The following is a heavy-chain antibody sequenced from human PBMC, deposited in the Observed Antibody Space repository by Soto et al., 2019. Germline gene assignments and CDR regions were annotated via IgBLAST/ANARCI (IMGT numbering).Heavy chain of an antibody. D-gene: IGHD6-6*01. Sequence: QVQLVESGGGVVQPGRSLRLSCAASGFTFSSYGMHWVRQAPGKGLEWVAVISYDGSNKYYADSVKGRFTISRDNSKNTXXLQMNSLRAEDTAVYYCATNLVDIAARTRFVTPDYWGQGTLVTVSS. V-gene: IGHV3-30*03. CDR1: GFTFSSYG. J-gene: IGHJ4*02. CDR3: ATNLVDIAARTRFVTPDY. CDR2: ISYDGSNK.